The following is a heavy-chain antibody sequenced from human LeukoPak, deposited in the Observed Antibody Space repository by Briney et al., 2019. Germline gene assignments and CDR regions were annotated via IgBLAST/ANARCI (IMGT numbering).Heavy chain of an antibody. CDR1: GFTFTTYW. CDR3: ARDRRLIVGGSYDY. CDR2: IKHDGSEI. V-gene: IGHV3-7*01. J-gene: IGHJ4*02. D-gene: IGHD1-26*01. Sequence: GGSLRLSCAASGFTFTTYWMSWVRQAPGKGLEWVANIKHDGSEISYVDSVKGRFTISRDNAKNSLYLQMNSLRAEDTAVYYCARDRRLIVGGSYDYWGQGTLVIVSS.